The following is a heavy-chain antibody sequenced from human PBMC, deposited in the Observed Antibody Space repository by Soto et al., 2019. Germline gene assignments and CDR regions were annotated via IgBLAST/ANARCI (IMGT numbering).Heavy chain of an antibody. CDR3: ARGHTIFGVVIITGIDY. D-gene: IGHD3-3*01. V-gene: IGHV3-48*02. J-gene: IGHJ4*02. CDR1: GFTFSSYA. CDR2: ISSSSSTI. Sequence: PGGSLRLSCAASGFTFSSYAMSWVRQAPGKGLEWVSDISSSSSTIYYADSVKGRFTISRDNAKNSLYLQMNSLRDEDTAVYYCARGHTIFGVVIITGIDYWGQGTLVTVS.